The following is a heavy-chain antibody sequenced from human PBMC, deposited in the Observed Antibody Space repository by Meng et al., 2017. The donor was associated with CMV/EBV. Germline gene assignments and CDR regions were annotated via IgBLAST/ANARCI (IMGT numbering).Heavy chain of an antibody. D-gene: IGHD2-2*01. CDR1: GFTFSSYW. V-gene: IGHV3-74*01. CDR3: ARSRGYCSSTSCSSVSGGTGYYYYYGMDV. CDR2: INSDGSST. J-gene: IGHJ6*02. Sequence: ETLSLTCAAPGFTFSSYWMHWVRQAPGKGLVWVSRINSDGSSTSYADSVKGRFTISRDNAKNTLYLQMNSLRAEDTAVYDCARSRGYCSSTSCSSVSGGTGYYYYYGMDVWGQGTTVTVSS.